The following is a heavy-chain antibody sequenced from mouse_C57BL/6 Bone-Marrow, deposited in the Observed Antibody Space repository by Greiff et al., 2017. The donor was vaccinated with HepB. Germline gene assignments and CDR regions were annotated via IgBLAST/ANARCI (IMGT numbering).Heavy chain of an antibody. D-gene: IGHD1-1*01. V-gene: IGHV2-2*01. CDR2: IWSGGST. CDR3: ARHYGSSYGWYFDV. J-gene: IGHJ1*03. CDR1: GFSLTSYG. Sequence: QVQLQQSGPGLVQPSQSLSITCTVSGFSLTSYGVHWVRQSPGKGLEWLGVIWSGGSTDYNAAFISRLSISKDNSKSQVFFKMNSLQADDTAIYYCARHYGSSYGWYFDVWGTGTTVTVSS.